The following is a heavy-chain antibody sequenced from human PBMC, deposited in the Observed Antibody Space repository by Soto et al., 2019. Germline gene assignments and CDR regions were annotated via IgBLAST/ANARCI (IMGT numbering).Heavy chain of an antibody. CDR3: AKDEYYDILTGTRD. J-gene: IGHJ4*02. CDR2: ISGSGGST. Sequence: PGGSLRLSCAASGFTFSSYGMSWVRQAPGKGLEWVSAISGSGGSTYYADSVKGRFTISRDNSKNTLYLQMNSLRAEDTAVYYCAKDEYYDILTGTRDWGQGTLVTVSS. D-gene: IGHD3-9*01. CDR1: GFTFSSYG. V-gene: IGHV3-23*01.